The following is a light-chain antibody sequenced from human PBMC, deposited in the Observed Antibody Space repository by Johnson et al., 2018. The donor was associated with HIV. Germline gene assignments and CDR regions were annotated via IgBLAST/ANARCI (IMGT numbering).Light chain of an antibody. Sequence: QSILTQPPSVSAAPGQKVTISCSGSRSNIGRNYASWYQQLPGTAPKLLIYENNKRPSGIPDRFSGSKSGTSATLGISGLQAEDEADYYCAAWDDSLNEYVFGTGTKVTVL. CDR2: ENN. CDR3: AAWDDSLNEYV. V-gene: IGLV1-51*02. J-gene: IGLJ1*01. CDR1: RSNIGRNY.